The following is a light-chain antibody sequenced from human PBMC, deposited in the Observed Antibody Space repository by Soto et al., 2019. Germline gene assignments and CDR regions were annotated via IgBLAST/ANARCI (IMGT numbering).Light chain of an antibody. Sequence: GDRVTITRRASQTISSWLAWYQQKPGKAPNLLIYDASSLESGVPSRFSGSGSGTEFTLTISSLQPDDFATYYCQQYNTYPQTFGQGTKVEIK. J-gene: IGKJ1*01. CDR1: QTISSW. CDR3: QQYNTYPQT. CDR2: DAS. V-gene: IGKV1-5*01.